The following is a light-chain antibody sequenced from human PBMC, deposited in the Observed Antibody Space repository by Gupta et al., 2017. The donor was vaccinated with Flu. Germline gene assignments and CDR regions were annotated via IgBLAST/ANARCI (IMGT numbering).Light chain of an antibody. CDR2: GAS. CDR1: QSVGSSY. J-gene: IGKJ1*01. V-gene: IGKV3-20*01. Sequence: EIVLTQSPGTLSLSPGERATLSCRASQSVGSSYLVWYQQKPGQAPRLLIYGASSRATGIPDRFSGSGSGTDFTLTISRLEPEDVAVYYCQQYGSSPRTFGQGTKVEIK. CDR3: QQYGSSPRT.